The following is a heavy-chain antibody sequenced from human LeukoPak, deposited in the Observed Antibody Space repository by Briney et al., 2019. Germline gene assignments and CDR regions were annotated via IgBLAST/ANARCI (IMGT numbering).Heavy chain of an antibody. V-gene: IGHV3-74*01. Sequence: PGGSLRLSCAASGFTFSSYAMSGVRQAPGKGLEWVSRINSDGSSTTSADSVKGRFTISRDNAKNTLYLQMNSLRAEDTAVYYCAKGGATVIDYWGQGTLVTVSS. D-gene: IGHD4-17*01. CDR3: AKGGATVIDY. CDR2: INSDGSST. J-gene: IGHJ4*02. CDR1: GFTFSSYA.